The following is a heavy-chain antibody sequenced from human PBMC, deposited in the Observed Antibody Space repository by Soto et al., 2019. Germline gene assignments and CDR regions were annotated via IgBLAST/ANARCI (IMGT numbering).Heavy chain of an antibody. V-gene: IGHV3-30*04. D-gene: IGHD3-3*01. J-gene: IGHJ6*02. CDR3: AKEGVADKYYYYGMDV. Sequence: HVQLVESGGGVVQPGRSLRLSCVASGFTFSSYPIHWVRQAPGKGLEWVTTISSDGNDKYYSDSVKGRFTTSRDNSKNTVYLQMNNMRVEDTAVYYCAKEGVADKYYYYGMDVWGQGTTFNVSS. CDR1: GFTFSSYP. CDR2: ISSDGNDK.